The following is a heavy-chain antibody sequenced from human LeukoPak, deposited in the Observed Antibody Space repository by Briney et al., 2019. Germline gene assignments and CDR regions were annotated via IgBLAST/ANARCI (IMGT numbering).Heavy chain of an antibody. D-gene: IGHD2-2*01. V-gene: IGHV4-61*02. J-gene: IGHJ6*03. CDR2: IYTSGST. Sequence: SETLSLTCTVSGGSISSGIYYWSWIRQPAGNGLEWIGRIYTSGSTNYNPSLKSRVTISVDTSKNQFSLKLSSVTAADTAVYYCARELEGNQLLSYYYYMDVWGKGTTVTVSS. CDR1: GGSISSGIYY. CDR3: ARELEGNQLLSYYYYMDV.